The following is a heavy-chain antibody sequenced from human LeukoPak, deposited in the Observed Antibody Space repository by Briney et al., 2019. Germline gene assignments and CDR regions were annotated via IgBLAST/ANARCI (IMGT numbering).Heavy chain of an antibody. J-gene: IGHJ3*02. CDR2: ISGSGGST. CDR3: AKRQGLGYCSSTSCPDAFDI. V-gene: IGHV3-23*01. D-gene: IGHD2-2*01. Sequence: GGSLRLSCAASGFTFSSYAMSWVRQAPGKGLEWGSAISGSGGSTYYADSVKGRFTISRDNSKNTLYLQMNSLRAEDAAVYYCAKRQGLGYCSSTSCPDAFDIWGQGTVVAVSS. CDR1: GFTFSSYA.